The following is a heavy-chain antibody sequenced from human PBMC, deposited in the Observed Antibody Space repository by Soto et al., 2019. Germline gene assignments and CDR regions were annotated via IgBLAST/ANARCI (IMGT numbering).Heavy chain of an antibody. V-gene: IGHV1-69*12. Sequence: QVQLVQSGAEVKKPGSSVKVSCKASGGTFSSYAISWVRQAPGQGLEWMGGIIPILGTANYAQKFQGRVTITADESTRPAYMEQSSLRSEYMAVYYCARVLTPGIAVAHAEDLQHWGQGTLVTVSS. CDR1: GGTFSSYA. D-gene: IGHD6-19*01. CDR2: IIPILGTA. CDR3: ARVLTPGIAVAHAEDLQH. J-gene: IGHJ1*01.